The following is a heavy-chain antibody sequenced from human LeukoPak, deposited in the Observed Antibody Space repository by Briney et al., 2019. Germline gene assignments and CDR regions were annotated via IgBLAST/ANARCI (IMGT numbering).Heavy chain of an antibody. Sequence: SETLSLTCTVSGGSISSYYWSWIRQPAGKGLEWIGRIYTSGSTNYNPSLKSRVTMSVDTSKNQFSLKLSSVTAADTAVYYCARQSYSSSEDWFDPWGQGTLVTVSS. CDR3: ARQSYSSSEDWFDP. D-gene: IGHD6-13*01. CDR1: GGSISSYY. J-gene: IGHJ5*02. V-gene: IGHV4-4*07. CDR2: IYTSGST.